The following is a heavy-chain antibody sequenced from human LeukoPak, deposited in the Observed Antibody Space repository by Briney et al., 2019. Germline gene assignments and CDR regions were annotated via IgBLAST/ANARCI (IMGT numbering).Heavy chain of an antibody. J-gene: IGHJ3*02. CDR1: GGSFSGYY. CDR3: ARAGSLLWFGGNAFDI. Sequence: SETLSLTCAVYGGSFSGYYWSWIRQPPGKGLEWIGEINYSGSTNYNPSLKSRVTISVDTSKNQFSLKLSSVTAADTAVYYCARAGSLLWFGGNAFDIWGQGTMVTVSS. D-gene: IGHD3-10*01. CDR2: INYSGST. V-gene: IGHV4-34*01.